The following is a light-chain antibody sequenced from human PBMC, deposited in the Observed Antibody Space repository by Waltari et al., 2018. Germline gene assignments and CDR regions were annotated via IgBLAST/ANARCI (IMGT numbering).Light chain of an antibody. CDR2: WAS. J-gene: IGKJ4*01. CDR1: QSLLSSSNNKNS. CDR3: QQYYTSPLT. V-gene: IGKV4-1*01. Sequence: IVMTQSPDSLGFSLGERATINCRSSQSLLSSSNNKNSLAWYQQKPGQPPRLLMYWASLRESGVPERFSGSGSATDFTLTISSLQAEDVAVYYCQQYYTSPLTFGGGTKVEIK.